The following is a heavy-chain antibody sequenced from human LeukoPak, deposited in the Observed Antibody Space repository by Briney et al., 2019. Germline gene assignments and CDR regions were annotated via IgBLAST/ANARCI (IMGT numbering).Heavy chain of an antibody. Sequence: ASVKVSCKASDYTFTSYGISWVRQAPGQGLEWMGWISAYNGNTNYAQKLQGRVTMTTDTSTSTAYMELRSLRSDDTAVYFCARVDCSSTSCYRLNAFDAFDIWGQGTMVTVSS. V-gene: IGHV1-18*01. CDR1: DYTFTSYG. CDR3: ARVDCSSTSCYRLNAFDAFDI. J-gene: IGHJ3*02. D-gene: IGHD2-2*01. CDR2: ISAYNGNT.